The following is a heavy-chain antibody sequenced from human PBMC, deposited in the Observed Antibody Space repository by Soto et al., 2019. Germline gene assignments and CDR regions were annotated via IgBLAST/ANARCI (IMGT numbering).Heavy chain of an antibody. CDR2: IYYSGST. Sequence: SETLSLTCTVSGGSISSGCYYWSWIRQHPGKGLEWIGYIYYSGSTYYNPSLKSRVTISVDTSKNQFSLKLSSVTAADTAVYYCARAPMVRGVRSVWFDPWGQGTLVTVSS. V-gene: IGHV4-31*03. D-gene: IGHD3-10*01. J-gene: IGHJ5*02. CDR1: GGSISSGCYY. CDR3: ARAPMVRGVRSVWFDP.